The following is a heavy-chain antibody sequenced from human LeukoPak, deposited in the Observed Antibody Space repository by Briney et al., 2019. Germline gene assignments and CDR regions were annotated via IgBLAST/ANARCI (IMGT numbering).Heavy chain of an antibody. J-gene: IGHJ4*02. CDR2: ISGSGGST. V-gene: IGHV3-23*01. CDR1: GFTFSTYV. D-gene: IGHD1-1*01. Sequence: WGSLRLSCAASGFTFSTYVMSWVRQAPGKGLEWVSAISGSGGSTYYADSVKGRFTISRDNSKNTLYLQMNSLGADDTAVYYCAKGNWRYFDYWGQGTLVTVSS. CDR3: AKGNWRYFDY.